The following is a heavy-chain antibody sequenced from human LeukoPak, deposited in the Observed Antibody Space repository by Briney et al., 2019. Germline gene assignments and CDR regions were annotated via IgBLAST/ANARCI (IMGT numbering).Heavy chain of an antibody. V-gene: IGHV4-59*01. J-gene: IGHJ4*02. CDR1: AGSITSTY. CDR2: VYHSGGT. D-gene: IGHD4-23*01. Sequence: SETLSLTCTVSAGSITSTYWSWIRQPPGGGLEWIGYVYHSGGTGYNPSLQSRLTMSADASRNRLSLKLASVTAADTAVYYCSAYGRNSEYFVSWGQGTRVTVSS. CDR3: SAYGRNSEYFVS.